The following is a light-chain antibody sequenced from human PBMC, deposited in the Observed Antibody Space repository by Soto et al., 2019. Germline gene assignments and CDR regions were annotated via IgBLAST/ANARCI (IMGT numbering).Light chain of an antibody. V-gene: IGKV3-20*01. J-gene: IGKJ1*01. CDR3: QQYGSSGT. CDR1: QVVSINY. Sequence: ETVLRQSPGTVSHSPGETATLSCGASQVVSINYLAWSQHKPGQAPRRLIYGASNRATGIQDRFSGSGSGTDFTLTISRLEPEDFAVYYCQQYGSSGTFGQGTKVDI. CDR2: GAS.